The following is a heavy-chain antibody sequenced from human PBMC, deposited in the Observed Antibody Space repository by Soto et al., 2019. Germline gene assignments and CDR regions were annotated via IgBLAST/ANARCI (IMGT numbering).Heavy chain of an antibody. CDR1: GGSISSYY. Sequence: QVQLLESGPGLVKPSETQSLTCTVSGGSISSYYWIWIRQPPGKGLEWIGYIYYSGSTNYNPSLKSRVTISVDTSKNQFSLNLRSVTAADTAVYYCARAWGGYGDYWGQGTLVTVSS. D-gene: IGHD5-12*01. V-gene: IGHV4-59*01. CDR2: IYYSGST. CDR3: ARAWGGYGDY. J-gene: IGHJ4*02.